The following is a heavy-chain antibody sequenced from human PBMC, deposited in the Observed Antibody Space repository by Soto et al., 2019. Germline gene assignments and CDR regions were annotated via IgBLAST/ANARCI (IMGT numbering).Heavy chain of an antibody. CDR2: ITDSGSGT. J-gene: IGHJ4*02. D-gene: IGHD5-12*01. V-gene: IGHV3-23*01. CDR3: AKCPRMATIGNYFHY. CDR1: AFPFSTYA. Sequence: EVQLLESGGGLVQPGGSLRLSCAASAFPFSTYAMAWVRQAPGKGLEWVSGITDSGSGTYYADSVRGRFTISRDNSRSTLYLQLSSLRVDDTAVYYCAKCPRMATIGNYFHYWGQGTLVTVSS.